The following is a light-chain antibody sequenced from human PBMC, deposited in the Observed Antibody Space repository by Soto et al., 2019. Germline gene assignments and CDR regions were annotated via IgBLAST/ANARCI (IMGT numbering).Light chain of an antibody. CDR2: ENY. V-gene: IGLV1-44*01. CDR1: SSNIGSKY. J-gene: IGLJ2*01. CDR3: VAWDDSLNGYVV. Sequence: QSVLTQPPSVSAAPGQKVTISCSGTSSNIGSKYVSWYQQVPGTAPQLLIFENYKRPSGVPDRFSGSKSGTSASLAISGLQSEDEADYYCVAWDDSLNGYVVFGGGTKVTVL.